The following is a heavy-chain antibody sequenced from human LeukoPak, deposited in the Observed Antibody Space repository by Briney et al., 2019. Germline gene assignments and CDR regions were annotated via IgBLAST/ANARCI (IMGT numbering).Heavy chain of an antibody. V-gene: IGHV1-18*01. D-gene: IGHD3-3*01. Sequence: ASVKVSXKASGYTFTSYGISWVRQAPGQGLEWMGWISAYNGNTNYAQKLQGRVTMTTNTSTSTAYMELRSLRSDDTAVYYCARGDFSVSSEFDYWAREPWSPSPQ. J-gene: IGHJ4*02. CDR1: GYTFTSYG. CDR2: ISAYNGNT. CDR3: ARGDFSVSSEFDY.